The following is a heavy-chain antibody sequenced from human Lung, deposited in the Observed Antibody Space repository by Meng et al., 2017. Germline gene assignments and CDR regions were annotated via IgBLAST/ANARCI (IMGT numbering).Heavy chain of an antibody. J-gene: IGHJ4*02. CDR1: GGSFSDYY. CDR2: INHSGST. D-gene: IGHD4-11*01. CDR3: ARGPTTMAHDFDY. Sequence: QLQRHQWGAGLLNPSETLSLTCVVSGGSFSDYYWSWSRQPPGKGLEWIGEINHSGSTNYNPSLESRATISVDTSQNNLSLKLSSVTAADSAVYYCARGPTTMAHDFDYWGQGTLVTVSS. V-gene: IGHV4-34*01.